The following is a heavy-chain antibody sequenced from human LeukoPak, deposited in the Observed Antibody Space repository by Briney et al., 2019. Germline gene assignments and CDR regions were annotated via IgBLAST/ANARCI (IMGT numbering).Heavy chain of an antibody. Sequence: GGSLRLSCAASGFTFSSYGMHWVRQAPGKGLEWVAVIWYDGSNKYYADSVKGRFTISRDNSKNTLYLQMNSLRAEDTAVYYCARDNVAAAGYYYYYGMDVWGKETTVTVSS. CDR2: IWYDGSNK. D-gene: IGHD6-13*01. CDR1: GFTFSSYG. CDR3: ARDNVAAAGYYYYYGMDV. J-gene: IGHJ6*04. V-gene: IGHV3-33*01.